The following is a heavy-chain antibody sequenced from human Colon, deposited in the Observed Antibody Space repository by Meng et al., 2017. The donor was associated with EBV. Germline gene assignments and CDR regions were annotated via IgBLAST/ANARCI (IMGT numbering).Heavy chain of an antibody. J-gene: IGHJ4*02. D-gene: IGHD2-15*01. CDR3: ASSDCSGGTCYLDC. CDR1: GGSFSDSY. Sequence: VPQQPWGGGLLKPSEPLSLTCTVYGGSFSDSYWTWIRQPPGKGLEWIGEINHVGSTTYNPSLKSRVTISVDTSKNQFSLKLSSVTAADAAVYYCASSDCSGGTCYLDCWGQGTLVTVSS. V-gene: IGHV4-34*01. CDR2: INHVGST.